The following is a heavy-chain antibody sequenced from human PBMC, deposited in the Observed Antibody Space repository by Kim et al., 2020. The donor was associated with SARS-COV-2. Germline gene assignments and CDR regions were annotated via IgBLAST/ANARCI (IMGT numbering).Heavy chain of an antibody. CDR1: GDSVSSNSAA. V-gene: IGHV6-1*01. CDR2: TYYRSKWYN. CDR3: ARETSSPYCSSTSCYYGMDV. J-gene: IGHJ6*02. D-gene: IGHD2-2*01. Sequence: SQTLSLTCAISGDSVSSNSAAWNWIRQSPSRGLEWLGRTYYRSKWYNDYAVSVKSRITINPDTSKNQFSLQLNSVTPEDTAVYYCARETSSPYCSSTSCYYGMDVWGQGTTVTVSS.